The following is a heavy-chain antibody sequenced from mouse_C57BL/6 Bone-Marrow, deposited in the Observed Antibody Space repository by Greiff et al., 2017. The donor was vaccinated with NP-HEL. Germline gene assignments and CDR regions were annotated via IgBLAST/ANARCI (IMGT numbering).Heavy chain of an antibody. CDR1: GYTFTSYW. J-gene: IGHJ3*01. CDR3: ARLGVLRLAWFAY. CDR2: IYPGSGST. Sequence: QVQLQQPGAELVKPGASVKMSCKASGYTFTSYWITWVKQRPGQGLEWIGDIYPGSGSTNYNEKFKSKATLTVDTSSSTAYMQLSSLTSEDSAVYYCARLGVLRLAWFAYWGQGTLVTVSA. D-gene: IGHD1-1*01. V-gene: IGHV1-55*01.